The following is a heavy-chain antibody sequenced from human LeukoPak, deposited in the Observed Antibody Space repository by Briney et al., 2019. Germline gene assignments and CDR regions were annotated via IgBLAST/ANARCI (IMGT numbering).Heavy chain of an antibody. CDR2: IYYSGST. J-gene: IGHJ3*02. CDR1: GGSISSYY. D-gene: IGHD3-22*01. CDR3: ARGPTYYDSSGYPGNDAFDI. V-gene: IGHV4-59*01. Sequence: SETLSLTCTVSGGSISSYYWSWIRQPPGKGLEWIGYIYYSGSTNYNPSLKSRVTISVDTSKNQFSLKLSSVTAADTAVYYCARGPTYYDSSGYPGNDAFDIWGQGTMVTVSS.